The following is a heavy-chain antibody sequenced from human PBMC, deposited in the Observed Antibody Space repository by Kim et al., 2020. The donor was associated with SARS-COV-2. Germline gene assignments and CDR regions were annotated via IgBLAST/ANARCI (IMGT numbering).Heavy chain of an antibody. Sequence: KFQGRVTITADESTSTAYMELSSLRSEDTAVYYCARTRTTVTTWDYYFDYWGQGTLVTVSS. V-gene: IGHV1-69*01. J-gene: IGHJ4*02. CDR3: ARTRTTVTTWDYYFDY. D-gene: IGHD4-17*01.